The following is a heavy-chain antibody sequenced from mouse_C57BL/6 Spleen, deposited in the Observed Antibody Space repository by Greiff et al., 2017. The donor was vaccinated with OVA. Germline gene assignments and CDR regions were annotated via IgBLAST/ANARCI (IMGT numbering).Heavy chain of an antibody. V-gene: IGHV10-3*01. CDR2: IRSKSSNYAT. CDR3: VRDREDYGSSSLFDY. D-gene: IGHD1-1*01. Sequence: EADGGLVQPKGSLKLSCAASGFTFNTYAMHWVRQAPGKGLEWVARIRSKSSNYATYYADSVKDRFTISRDDSQSMLYLQMNNLKTEDTAMYYCVRDREDYGSSSLFDYWGQGTTLTVSS. CDR1: GFTFNTYA. J-gene: IGHJ2*01.